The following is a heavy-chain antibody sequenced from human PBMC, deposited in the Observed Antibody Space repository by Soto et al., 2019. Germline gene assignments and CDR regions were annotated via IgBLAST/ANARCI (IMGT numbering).Heavy chain of an antibody. D-gene: IGHD3-3*01. V-gene: IGHV5-51*01. CDR3: ARRAKPIFGVVNDAFDI. J-gene: IGHJ3*02. Sequence: GESLKISCKGSGYSFTSYWIGWVRQMPGKGLEWMGIIYPGDSDTSYSPSFQGQVTISADKSISPAYLQWSSLKASDTAVYYCARRAKPIFGVVNDAFDIWGQGTMVTVSS. CDR1: GYSFTSYW. CDR2: IYPGDSDT.